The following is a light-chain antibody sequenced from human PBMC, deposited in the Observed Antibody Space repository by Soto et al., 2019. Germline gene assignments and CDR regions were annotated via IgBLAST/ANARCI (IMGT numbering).Light chain of an antibody. CDR3: SSYAGRNTLI. J-gene: IGLJ2*01. Sequence: QSALTQPPSASGSPGQSVRISCTGSSSAVGGNDLVSWYQQHPGKAPQLIISAVNKRPSGVPDRFSGSKSGNTASLTVSGLQAEDEADYYCSSYAGRNTLIFGGGTKLTVL. CDR1: SSAVGGNDL. V-gene: IGLV2-8*01. CDR2: AVN.